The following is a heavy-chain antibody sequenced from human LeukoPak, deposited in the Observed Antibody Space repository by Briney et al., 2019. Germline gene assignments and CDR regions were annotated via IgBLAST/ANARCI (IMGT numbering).Heavy chain of an antibody. V-gene: IGHV4-39*01. CDR3: ARRSSGYYLFDY. CDR1: GGSISSYY. J-gene: IGHJ4*02. Sequence: SETLSLTCTVSGGSISSYYWGWIRQPPGKGLEWIGSIYYSGSTYYNPSLRSRVTISVDTSKNQFSLKLSSVTAADTAVYYCARRSSGYYLFDYWGQGTLVTVSS. CDR2: IYYSGST. D-gene: IGHD3-22*01.